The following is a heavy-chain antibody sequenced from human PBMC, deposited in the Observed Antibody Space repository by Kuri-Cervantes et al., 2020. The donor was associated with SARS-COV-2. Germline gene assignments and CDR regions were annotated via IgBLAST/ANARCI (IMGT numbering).Heavy chain of an antibody. J-gene: IGHJ4*02. Sequence: GESLKISCAASGFTFGNYAMHWVRQAPGKWLEWVAIISYVGSTLYQNPVKGRFTISRDNSRNTVYLQMNSLRREDTAVYYCAREGPHSTSSEVDYWGQGTLVTVSS. V-gene: IGHV3-30*04. CDR2: ISYVGSTL. CDR3: AREGPHSTSSEVDY. D-gene: IGHD2-2*01. CDR1: GFTFGNYA.